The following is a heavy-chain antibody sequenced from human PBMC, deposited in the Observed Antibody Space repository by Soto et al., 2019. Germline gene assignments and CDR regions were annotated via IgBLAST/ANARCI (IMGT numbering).Heavy chain of an antibody. J-gene: IGHJ1*01. Sequence: GGSLRLSCAGSGFTFNNAWMNWVRQAPGKGLEWVGRIKSKTDGGTTDYAAPVKGRFTISRDDSRNTLYLQINSLKIEDTAVYYCTTHSGGVLQFWGQGTLVTVSS. D-gene: IGHD3-10*01. CDR3: TTHSGGVLQF. CDR1: GFTFNNAW. V-gene: IGHV3-15*07. CDR2: IKSKTDGGTT.